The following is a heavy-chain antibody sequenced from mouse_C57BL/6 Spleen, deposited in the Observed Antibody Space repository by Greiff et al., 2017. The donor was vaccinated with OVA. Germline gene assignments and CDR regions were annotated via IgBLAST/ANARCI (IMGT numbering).Heavy chain of an antibody. V-gene: IGHV3-6*01. CDR3: ARDHGYPWYFDV. J-gene: IGHJ1*03. CDR2: ISYDGSN. D-gene: IGHD2-2*01. Sequence: VQLKESGPGLVKPSQSLSLTCSVTGYSITSGYYWNWIRQFPGNKLEWMGYISYDGSNNYNPPLKNRISITRDTSKNQFFLKLNSVTTEDTATYYCARDHGYPWYFDVWGTGTTVTVSS. CDR1: GYSITSGYY.